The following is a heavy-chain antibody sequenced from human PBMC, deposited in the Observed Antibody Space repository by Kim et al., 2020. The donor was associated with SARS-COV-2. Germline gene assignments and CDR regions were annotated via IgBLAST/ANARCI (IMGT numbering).Heavy chain of an antibody. D-gene: IGHD6-6*01. CDR1: GFTFTDYY. CDR3: ARDSYEYASSSDY. CDR2: ISSSGGYA. J-gene: IGHJ4*02. Sequence: GGSLRLSCAASGFTFTDYYMSWIRQAPGKGLEWVSYISSSGGYANYADSVKGRFTISRDNARNSLYLQMNSLRAEDTAVYYCARDSYEYASSSDYWGQGT. V-gene: IGHV3-11*05.